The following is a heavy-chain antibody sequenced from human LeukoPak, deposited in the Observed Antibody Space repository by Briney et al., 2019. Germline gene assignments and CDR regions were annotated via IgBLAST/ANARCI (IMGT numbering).Heavy chain of an antibody. D-gene: IGHD4-17*01. V-gene: IGHV1-8*03. CDR3: ARANYGDSGWFDP. Sequence: GASVKVSCKASGYTFTSYDINWVRQATGQGLEWMGWMNPHSGNTGYAQKFQGRVTITRNTSISTAYMELSSLRSEDTAVYYCARANYGDSGWFDPWGQGTLVTVSS. J-gene: IGHJ5*02. CDR2: MNPHSGNT. CDR1: GYTFTSYD.